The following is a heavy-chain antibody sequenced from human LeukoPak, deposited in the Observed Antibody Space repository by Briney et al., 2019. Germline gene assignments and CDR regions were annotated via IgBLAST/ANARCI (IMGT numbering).Heavy chain of an antibody. V-gene: IGHV1-8*01. Sequence: ASVKVSCKTSGYPFTTWEINWVRQAAGQGLEWMGWVHPNGGNTAYAQKFQGRVSMTRDTSISTAYMELSGLTSDDTAVYFCARGPRNDPWGQGTLVTVSS. CDR1: GYPFTTWE. J-gene: IGHJ5*02. CDR3: ARGPRNDP. CDR2: VHPNGGNT. D-gene: IGHD1-14*01.